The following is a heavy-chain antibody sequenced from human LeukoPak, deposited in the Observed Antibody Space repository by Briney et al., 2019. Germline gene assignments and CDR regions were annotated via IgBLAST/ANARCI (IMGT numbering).Heavy chain of an antibody. CDR2: ISGYNGNT. CDR1: GYPFTNYG. V-gene: IGHV1-18*01. Sequence: ASVKVSCKASGYPFTNYGTSWVRQAPGQGLEWMGWISGYNGNTNSAQKVQGRVTMTTDTSTSTAYMELRSLRSEDTAVYYCVCSHYDSDNWGQGTLVTVSS. CDR3: VCSHYDSDN. D-gene: IGHD3-22*01. J-gene: IGHJ4*02.